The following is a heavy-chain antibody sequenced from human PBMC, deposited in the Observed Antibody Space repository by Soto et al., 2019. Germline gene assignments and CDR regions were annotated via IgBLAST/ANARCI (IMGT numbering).Heavy chain of an antibody. Sequence: SETLSLTCTVSGGSISSGGYYWSWIRQHPGKGLEWIGYIYYSGSTYYNPPLKSRVTISIDTSKNQFSLKLTSVTAADTAVYYCARLEDLWFGGTYNWFYPPSQRNLVTVSA. J-gene: IGHJ5*02. CDR3: ARLEDLWFGGTYNWFYP. CDR1: GGSISSGGYY. D-gene: IGHD3-16*01. V-gene: IGHV4-31*03. CDR2: IYYSGST.